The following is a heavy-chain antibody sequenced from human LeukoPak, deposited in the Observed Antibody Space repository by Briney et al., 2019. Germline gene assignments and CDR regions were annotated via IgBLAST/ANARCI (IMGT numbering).Heavy chain of an antibody. J-gene: IGHJ3*02. D-gene: IGHD5-12*01. CDR2: ISWNSGSI. CDR3: AKGSFGATIFAAFDI. CDR1: GFTFDDYA. Sequence: GRSLRLSCAASGFTFDDYAMHWVRHAPGKGLEWVSGISWNSGSIGYADSVEGRFTISRDNAKNSLYLQMNSLRAEDTALYYCAKGSFGATIFAAFDIWGQGTMVTVSS. V-gene: IGHV3-9*01.